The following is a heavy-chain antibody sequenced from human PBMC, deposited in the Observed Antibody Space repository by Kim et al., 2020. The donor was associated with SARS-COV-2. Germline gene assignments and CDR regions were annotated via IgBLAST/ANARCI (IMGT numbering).Heavy chain of an antibody. Sequence: ASVKVSCKASGYTFTSYGISWVRQAPGQGLEWMGWISAYNGNTNYAQKLQGRVTMTTDTSTSTAYMELRSLRSDDTAVYYCAILNWNYYYFRFDPWGQGTLVTVSS. J-gene: IGHJ5*02. D-gene: IGHD1-7*01. CDR1: GYTFTSYG. CDR3: AILNWNYYYFRFDP. CDR2: ISAYNGNT. V-gene: IGHV1-18*01.